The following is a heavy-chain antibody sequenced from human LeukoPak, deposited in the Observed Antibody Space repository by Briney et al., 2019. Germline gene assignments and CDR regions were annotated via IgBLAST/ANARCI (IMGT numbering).Heavy chain of an antibody. CDR1: GFTFSSYG. V-gene: IGHV3-30*18. Sequence: PGGSLRLSCAASGFTFSSYGLHWVRQAPGKGLEWVAVLSYDGSNKYYADSVKGRFTISRDNSKNTLYLQMNSLRAEDTAVYYCAKEDGYCSGGSCYGVWYYYYYGMDVWGQGTTVTVSS. CDR2: LSYDGSNK. J-gene: IGHJ6*02. CDR3: AKEDGYCSGGSCYGVWYYYYYGMDV. D-gene: IGHD2-15*01.